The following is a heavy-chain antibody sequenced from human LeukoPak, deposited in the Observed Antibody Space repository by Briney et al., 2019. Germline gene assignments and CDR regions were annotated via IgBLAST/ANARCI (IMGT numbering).Heavy chain of an antibody. V-gene: IGHV1-24*01. CDR2: FDPEDGET. J-gene: IGHJ4*02. CDR3: ARGAIAAAGKNYFDY. CDR1: GYTLTELS. Sequence: ASVKVSCKVSGYTLTELSMHWVRQAPGKGLEWMGGFDPEDGETIYAQKFQGRVTITADESTSTAYMELSSLRSEDTAVYYCARGAIAAAGKNYFDYWGQGTLVTVSS. D-gene: IGHD6-13*01.